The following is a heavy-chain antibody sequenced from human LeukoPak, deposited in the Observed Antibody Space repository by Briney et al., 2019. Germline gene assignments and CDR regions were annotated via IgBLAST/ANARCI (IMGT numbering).Heavy chain of an antibody. V-gene: IGHV3-48*03. CDR2: ISSSGDTV. J-gene: IGHJ4*02. D-gene: IGHD6-19*01. CDR3: ARDGSFTSGSYFDS. Sequence: GGSLRLSCVASGFTFSSYEMNWVRKAPEKGREWVSYISSSGDTVFYGYSLKGRFTISRDNARNSVYLQMNNLRVEDTAVYYCARDGSFTSGSYFDSWGQGTLVTVSS. CDR1: GFTFSSYE.